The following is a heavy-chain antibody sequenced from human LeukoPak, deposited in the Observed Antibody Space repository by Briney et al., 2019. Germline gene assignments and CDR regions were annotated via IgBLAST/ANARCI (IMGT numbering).Heavy chain of an antibody. CDR2: INHSGST. CDR3: ARVGTRITMVRGVIDAFDI. D-gene: IGHD3-10*01. CDR1: GGSFSGYY. Sequence: SETLSLTCAVYGGSFSGYYWSWIRQPPGKGLEWIGEINHSGSTNYNPSLKSRVTISVDTSKNQFSLKLSSVTAADTAVYYCARVGTRITMVRGVIDAFDIWGQGTMVTVSS. J-gene: IGHJ3*02. V-gene: IGHV4-34*01.